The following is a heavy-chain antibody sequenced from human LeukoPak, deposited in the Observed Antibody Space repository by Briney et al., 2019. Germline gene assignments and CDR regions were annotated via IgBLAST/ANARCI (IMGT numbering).Heavy chain of an antibody. J-gene: IGHJ3*02. CDR1: GGSISRSSYY. CDR3: ARLPITMFRDASFDI. D-gene: IGHD3-10*01. CDR2: VYYSGSI. V-gene: IGHV4-39*01. Sequence: PSETLSLTCTVSGGSISRSSYYWGWIRRPPGKGLEWIGDVYYSGSIYYNPSLKSRVIISVETSKNQFSLKLSSVTAADTAVYYCARLPITMFRDASFDIWGQGTMVTVPS.